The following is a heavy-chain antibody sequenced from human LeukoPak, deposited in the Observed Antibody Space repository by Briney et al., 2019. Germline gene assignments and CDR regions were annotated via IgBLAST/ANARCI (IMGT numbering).Heavy chain of an antibody. CDR2: ISYDGSNK. CDR3: AIDPNWGTHS. V-gene: IGHV3-30-3*01. D-gene: IGHD7-27*01. CDR1: GFTFSSYA. J-gene: IGHJ4*02. Sequence: PGGSLRLSCAASGFTFSSYAVHWVRQAPGKGLEWVAVISYDGSNKYYADSVKGRFTISRDNSKNALYLQMNSLRVEDTAVYYCAIDPNWGTHSWGQGVLVTVSS.